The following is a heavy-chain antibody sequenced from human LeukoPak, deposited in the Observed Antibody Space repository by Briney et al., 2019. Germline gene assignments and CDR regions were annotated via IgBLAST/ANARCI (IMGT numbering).Heavy chain of an antibody. Sequence: PGRSLRLSCAASGFTFSSYAMHWVRQAPGKGLEWVAVISYDGSNKYYADSVKGRFTISRDNSKNTLYLQMNSLRAEDTAVYYCARDRIAVASFDYWGQGTLVTVSS. CDR3: ARDRIAVASFDY. D-gene: IGHD6-19*01. V-gene: IGHV3-30-3*01. CDR1: GFTFSSYA. CDR2: ISYDGSNK. J-gene: IGHJ4*02.